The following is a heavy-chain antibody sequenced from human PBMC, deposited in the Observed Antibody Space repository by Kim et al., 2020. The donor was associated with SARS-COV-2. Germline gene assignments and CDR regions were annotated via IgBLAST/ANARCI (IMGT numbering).Heavy chain of an antibody. CDR1: GYTFTNYY. CDR3: ARDLMSSNYYGMDV. CDR2: INPSGGST. Sequence: ASVKVSCKASGYTFTNYYIHWVRQAPGQGLEWMGIINPSGGSTTYAQKFRGRVTMTRDTSTTTVEMQLTSLRSEDAATYYCARDLMSSNYYGMDVWGQGTTVTVSS. D-gene: IGHD2-2*01. V-gene: IGHV1-46*01. J-gene: IGHJ6*02.